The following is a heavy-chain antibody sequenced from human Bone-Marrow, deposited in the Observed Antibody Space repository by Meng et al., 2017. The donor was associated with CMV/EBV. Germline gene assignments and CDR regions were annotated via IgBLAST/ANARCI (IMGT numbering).Heavy chain of an antibody. V-gene: IGHV4-39*01. CDR2: IYYSGTT. CDR1: GGSTDTEIYY. CDR3: ARTVAARGDFDY. Sequence: SETLSLTCSVSGGSTDTEIYYWGWIRQPPGKGLEWIGSIYYSGTTFYNPSIKSRVTISVDTSKNQFSLTLRYVTATDTAVYYCARTVAARGDFDYWGRGTLVTVYS. D-gene: IGHD6-19*01. J-gene: IGHJ4*02.